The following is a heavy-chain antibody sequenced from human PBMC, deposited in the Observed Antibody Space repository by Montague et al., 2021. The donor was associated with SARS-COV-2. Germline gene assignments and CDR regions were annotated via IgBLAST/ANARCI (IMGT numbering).Heavy chain of an antibody. CDR3: TSGREGNYNVMDV. V-gene: IGHV6-1*01. CDR1: GDSVASNKAT. CDR2: RYYRPKWYN. D-gene: IGHD1-1*01. Sequence: CAISGDSVASNKATWSWVRQSPARGFGWLGRRYYRPKWYNDYAVSVRGRVTINPDTSKNQFSLQLNSVTPEDTTIYYCTSGREGNYNVMDVWGQGTTVTVSS. J-gene: IGHJ6*02.